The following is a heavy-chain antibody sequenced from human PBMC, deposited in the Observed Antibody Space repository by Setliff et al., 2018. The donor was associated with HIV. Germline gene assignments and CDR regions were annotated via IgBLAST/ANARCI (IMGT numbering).Heavy chain of an antibody. J-gene: IGHJ6*03. CDR2: IGAYSGNT. Sequence: ASVKVSCKASGYTFTSYGISWVRQAPGQGLEWMGWIGAYSGNTNYAQKFQGRVTMTTDTSTSTAYMELRSLRSDDTAVYYCARDHYDILTGYYRDYYYMDVWGKGTTVTVSS. CDR3: ARDHYDILTGYYRDYYYMDV. V-gene: IGHV1-18*01. D-gene: IGHD3-9*01. CDR1: GYTFTSYG.